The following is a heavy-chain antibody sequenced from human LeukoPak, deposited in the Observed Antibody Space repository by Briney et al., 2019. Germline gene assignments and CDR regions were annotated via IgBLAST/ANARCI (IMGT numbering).Heavy chain of an antibody. CDR1: GFTFSSYW. Sequence: GGSLRLSCAASGFTFSSYWMSWVRQAPGKGLEWVANIKRDGSEKYYVDSVKGRFTISRDNARNSLYLQMNSLRAEDTAVYYCARGSYYYDGSGHHYYFDYWGQGTLVTVFS. CDR3: ARGSYYYDGSGHHYYFDY. J-gene: IGHJ4*02. D-gene: IGHD3-22*01. V-gene: IGHV3-7*03. CDR2: IKRDGSEK.